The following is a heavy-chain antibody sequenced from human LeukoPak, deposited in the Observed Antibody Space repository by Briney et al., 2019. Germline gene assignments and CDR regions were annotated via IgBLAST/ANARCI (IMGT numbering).Heavy chain of an antibody. CDR3: ARDRGSGWSPDYYYGMDV. V-gene: IGHV3-53*01. Sequence: GGSLRLSCAASGFTVSSNYMSWVRQAPGKGLEWVSVIYSGGSTYYADSVKGRFTISRDNSKNTLYLQMNSLRAEDTAVYYCARDRGSGWSPDYYYGMDVWGQGTTVTVSS. J-gene: IGHJ6*02. CDR2: IYSGGST. D-gene: IGHD3-10*01. CDR1: GFTVSSNY.